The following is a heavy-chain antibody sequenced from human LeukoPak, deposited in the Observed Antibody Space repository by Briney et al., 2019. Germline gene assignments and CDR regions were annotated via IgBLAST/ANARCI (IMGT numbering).Heavy chain of an antibody. V-gene: IGHV3-53*01. CDR1: GVTVSLNY. Sequence: GGSLRLSCAASGVTVSLNYMNWVRQAPGKGLEWVSFIYSGGSTYYADSVKGRFTISRDNSKNTLYLQMTSLRAEDTAVYYCARARYNWNDNDIFYFDYWGQGILVTVSS. J-gene: IGHJ4*02. CDR2: IYSGGST. CDR3: ARARYNWNDNDIFYFDY. D-gene: IGHD1-1*01.